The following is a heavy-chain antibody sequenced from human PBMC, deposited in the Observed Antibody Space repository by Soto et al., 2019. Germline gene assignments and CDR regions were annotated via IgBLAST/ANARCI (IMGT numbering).Heavy chain of an antibody. CDR1: GFSLSTSGVG. J-gene: IGHJ4*02. D-gene: IGHD4-17*01. V-gene: IGHV2-5*02. Sequence: QITLKESGPTLVKPTQTLTLTCTLSGFSLSTSGVGVGWIRQSPGKALEWLAVIYWDDVKHYSPSLERRLTITKATSESEVVLTMTNMDPVDTATYYCARKGSGDYALDYWGQGILVTVSS. CDR3: ARKGSGDYALDY. CDR2: IYWDDVK.